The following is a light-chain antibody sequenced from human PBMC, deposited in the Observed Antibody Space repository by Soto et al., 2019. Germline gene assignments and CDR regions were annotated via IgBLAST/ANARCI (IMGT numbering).Light chain of an antibody. V-gene: IGKV1-8*01. CDR2: TAS. CDR3: QQYFSYPLT. CDR1: QGISRH. J-gene: IGKJ4*01. Sequence: AIRMTQSPSSFSASTGDRVTITCRASQGISRHLAWYQVKPGKAPRLLIYTASYLESGVPSRFSGSGSGTDFPLTISSLQSEDFAVYYCQQYFSYPLTFGGGTKVEIK.